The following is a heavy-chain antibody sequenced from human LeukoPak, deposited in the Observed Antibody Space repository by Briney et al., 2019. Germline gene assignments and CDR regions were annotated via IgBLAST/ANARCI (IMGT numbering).Heavy chain of an antibody. CDR1: GLTFSSFG. D-gene: IGHD6-13*01. Sequence: PGTSLRLSCAASGLTFSSFGMHWVRQAPGKGLEWVAVIWADGSNKYHADSVKGRFTISRDNSKNTLYLQMNSLRAEDTAGYYCATDAGAAPFDYWGQGTLVTVSS. V-gene: IGHV3-33*01. J-gene: IGHJ4*02. CDR2: IWADGSNK. CDR3: ATDAGAAPFDY.